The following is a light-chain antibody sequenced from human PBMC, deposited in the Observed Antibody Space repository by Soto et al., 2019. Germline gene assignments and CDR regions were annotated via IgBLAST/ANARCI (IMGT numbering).Light chain of an antibody. CDR2: DAS. J-gene: IGKJ1*01. V-gene: IGKV3-11*01. CDR3: QQYNSYSWT. CDR1: QSVSSY. Sequence: EIVLTQSPSTLSLSPGERATLSCRVSQSVSSYLAWYQQKPGQAPRLLIYDASNRATGIPARFSGSGSGTDFTLTISSLEPEDFATYYCQQYNSYSWTFGQGTEV.